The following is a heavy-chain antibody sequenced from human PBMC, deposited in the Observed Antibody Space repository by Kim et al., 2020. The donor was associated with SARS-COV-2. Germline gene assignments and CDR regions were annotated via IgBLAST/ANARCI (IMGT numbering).Heavy chain of an antibody. J-gene: IGHJ2*01. Sequence: GGSLRLSCAASGFTFSSYAMHWVRQAPGKGLEWVAAIWYDGSNTYYADSVKGRFTISRDNSKNTLYLQMNSLRAEDTAVYYCARETYVGNSSGCNFDLWGRGTLVTVSS. CDR3: ARETYVGNSSGCNFDL. CDR2: IWYDGSNT. D-gene: IGHD3-16*01. CDR1: GFTFSSYA. V-gene: IGHV3-33*08.